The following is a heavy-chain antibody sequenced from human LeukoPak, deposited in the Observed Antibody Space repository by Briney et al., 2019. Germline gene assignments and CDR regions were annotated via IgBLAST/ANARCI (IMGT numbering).Heavy chain of an antibody. J-gene: IGHJ3*02. CDR3: AHYYGSGSSYDAFDI. V-gene: IGHV3-30*04. CDR2: ISYDGSNK. CDR1: GFTFSSYA. D-gene: IGHD3-10*01. Sequence: GGSLRLSCAASGFTFSSYAMHWVRQAPGKGLEWVAVISYDGSNKYYADSVKGRFTISRDNAKNSLYLQMNSLRAEDTAVYYCAHYYGSGSSYDAFDIWGQGTMVTVSS.